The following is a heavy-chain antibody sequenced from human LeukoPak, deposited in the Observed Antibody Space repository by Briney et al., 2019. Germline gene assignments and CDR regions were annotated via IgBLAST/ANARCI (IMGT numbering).Heavy chain of an antibody. D-gene: IGHD1-14*01. CDR1: GFTFSSYS. V-gene: IGHV3-21*01. Sequence: GGSLRLSCAASGFTFSSYSVTWVRQAPGKGLEWVSSITTSSTYIYYADSVKGRFTISRDNAKNSLYLQMNSLRAEDTAVYYCARDRTGRRPAYDYWGQGTLVTVSS. CDR2: ITTSSTYI. CDR3: ARDRTGRRPAYDY. J-gene: IGHJ4*02.